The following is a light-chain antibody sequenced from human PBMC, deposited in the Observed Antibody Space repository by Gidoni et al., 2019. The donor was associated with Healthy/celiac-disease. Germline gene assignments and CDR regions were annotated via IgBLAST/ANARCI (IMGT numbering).Light chain of an antibody. Sequence: EIVMTQSPATLSVSPGERATLSCRASQSVSSNFAWYQQKPGQGPRLLIYGASTRATGIPARFSGSGSGTEFTLTISILQSEDFAVYYCQQYNNWPSSTVGGGTKVEIK. CDR1: QSVSSN. V-gene: IGKV3D-15*01. J-gene: IGKJ4*01. CDR2: GAS. CDR3: QQYNNWPSST.